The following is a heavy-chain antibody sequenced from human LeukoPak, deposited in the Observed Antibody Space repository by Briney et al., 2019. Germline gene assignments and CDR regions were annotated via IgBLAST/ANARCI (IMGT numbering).Heavy chain of an antibody. CDR1: GFTFSSYA. Sequence: PGGSLRLSCAASGFTFSSYAMSWVRQAPGKGLEWVSAISGSGGSTYYADSVKGRFTISRDNAKNSLYLQMNSLRAEDTDVYYCAELGITMIGGVWGKGTTVTISS. J-gene: IGHJ6*04. CDR3: AELGITMIGGV. V-gene: IGHV3-23*01. CDR2: ISGSGGST. D-gene: IGHD3-10*02.